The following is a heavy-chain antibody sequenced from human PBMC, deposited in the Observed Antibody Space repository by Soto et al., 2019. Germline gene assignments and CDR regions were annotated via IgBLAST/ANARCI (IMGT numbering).Heavy chain of an antibody. CDR2: IIPIFGTA. V-gene: IGHV1-69*13. CDR1: GGTFSSYA. CDR3: ARERPDGSRLDP. D-gene: IGHD6-13*01. J-gene: IGHJ5*02. Sequence: ASVKVSCKASGGTFSSYAISWVRQAPGQGLEWMGGIIPIFGTANYAQKFQGRVTITADESTSTAYMELSSVTAADTAVYYCARERPDGSRLDPWGQGTLVTVSS.